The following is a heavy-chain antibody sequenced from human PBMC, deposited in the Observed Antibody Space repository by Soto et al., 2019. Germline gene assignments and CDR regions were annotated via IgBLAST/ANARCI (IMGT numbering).Heavy chain of an antibody. CDR2: INPNSGNI. V-gene: IGHV1-8*01. J-gene: IGHJ4*02. CDR1: GDTFTTYD. D-gene: IGHD3-10*01. CDR3: ARGRASGSYYLLDY. Sequence: WASVKVSCKASGDTFTTYDINWVRQATGHGLEWMGWINPNSGNIGYAQRFQGRVTMTRDTAIRTDYMEVSSLRSDDTAVYYCARGRASGSYYLLDYWGKGTLVTVSS.